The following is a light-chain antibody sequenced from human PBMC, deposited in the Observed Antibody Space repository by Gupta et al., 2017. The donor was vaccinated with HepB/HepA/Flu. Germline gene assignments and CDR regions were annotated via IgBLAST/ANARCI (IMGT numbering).Light chain of an antibody. Sequence: DIVMTQSPLSLSVTSGEPAAISCRSSHSLLHVSGYNFLDWYLQKPGQSPRLLIYLNSSRASGVPDRFSGSGSGTNFTLKSSGVEAEDVGTYYCIQTRQTPPTFGQGTKVDIK. J-gene: IGKJ1*01. V-gene: IGKV2-28*01. CDR1: HSLLHVSGYNF. CDR2: LNS. CDR3: IQTRQTPPT.